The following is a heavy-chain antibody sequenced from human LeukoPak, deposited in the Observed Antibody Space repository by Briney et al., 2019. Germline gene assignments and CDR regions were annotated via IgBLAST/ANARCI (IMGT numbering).Heavy chain of an antibody. CDR1: GFTFSSYA. CDR2: ISGSGGST. V-gene: IGHV3-23*01. D-gene: IGHD3-22*01. CDR3: AKAAIKYYYDSSGYYPV. Sequence: GGSLRLSCAASGFTFSSYAMSWVRRAPGKGLEWVSAISGSGGSTYYADSVKGRFTISRDNSKNTLYLQMNGLRAEDTAVYYCAKAAIKYYYDSSGYYPVWGKGTTVTVSS. J-gene: IGHJ6*04.